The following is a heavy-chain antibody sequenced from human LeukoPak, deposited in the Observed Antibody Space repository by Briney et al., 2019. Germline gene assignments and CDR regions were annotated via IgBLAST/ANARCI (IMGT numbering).Heavy chain of an antibody. J-gene: IGHJ6*02. CDR2: INHSGST. V-gene: IGHV4-34*01. Sequence: SETLSLTRAVYGGSFSGYYWSWIRQPPGKGLEWIGEINHSGSTNYNPSLKSRVTISVDTSKNQFSLKLSSVTAADTAVYYCATKMHYYYYGMNVWGQGTTATVSS. CDR3: ATKMHYYYYGMNV. CDR1: GGSFSGYY.